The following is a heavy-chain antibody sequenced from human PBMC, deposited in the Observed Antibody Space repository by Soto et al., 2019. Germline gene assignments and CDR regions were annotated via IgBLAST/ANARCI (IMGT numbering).Heavy chain of an antibody. J-gene: IGHJ3*02. Sequence: GESLKISCKGSGYSFTSYWISWVRQMPGKGLEWMGRIDPSDSYTNYSPSFEGHVTISADKSSSTAYLQWSSLRASDTAMYYCARRGTVTSDAIDIWGQGTMVTVSS. CDR2: IDPSDSYT. V-gene: IGHV5-10-1*01. D-gene: IGHD4-17*01. CDR3: ARRGTVTSDAIDI. CDR1: GYSFTSYW.